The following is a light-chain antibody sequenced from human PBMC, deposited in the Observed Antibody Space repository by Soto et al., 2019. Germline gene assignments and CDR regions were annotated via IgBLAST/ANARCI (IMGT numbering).Light chain of an antibody. CDR3: QQYDKVHT. CDR1: QAINND. Sequence: DIQMTQSPSSLSASVGARVTITCQARQAINNDLTWYQQKPGQPPKLLIYGASILETGVQSRFSGRGYRKHLTFPISSLQTNSIATVISQQYDKVHTFG. J-gene: IGKJ2*01. CDR2: GAS. V-gene: IGKV1-33*01.